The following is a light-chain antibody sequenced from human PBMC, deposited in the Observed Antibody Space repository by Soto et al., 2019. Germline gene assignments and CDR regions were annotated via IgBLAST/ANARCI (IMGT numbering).Light chain of an antibody. Sequence: DIQMTQSPSSLSASVGDRVTITCRASQDISKYLAWYQQKPGKVPKLLIYAASTLQSGVPSRFSGSGSGTDFTLPISSLQPEDVATYYCQKYDSVPYTFGQGTKLEIK. J-gene: IGKJ2*01. CDR3: QKYDSVPYT. CDR2: AAS. V-gene: IGKV1-27*01. CDR1: QDISKY.